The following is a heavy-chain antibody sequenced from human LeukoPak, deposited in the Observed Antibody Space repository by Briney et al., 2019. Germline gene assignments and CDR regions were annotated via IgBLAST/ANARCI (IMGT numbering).Heavy chain of an antibody. Sequence: PSETLSLTCTVSGGSTSSYYWSWVRQAPGKGLEWVSVIYNGGSTYYADSVKGRFTISRDNSKNTLYLQMNSLRAEDTAVYYCARTIAAAGTWGQGTLVTVSS. V-gene: IGHV3-53*01. CDR1: GGSTSSYY. CDR3: ARTIAAAGT. CDR2: IYNGGST. D-gene: IGHD6-13*01. J-gene: IGHJ4*02.